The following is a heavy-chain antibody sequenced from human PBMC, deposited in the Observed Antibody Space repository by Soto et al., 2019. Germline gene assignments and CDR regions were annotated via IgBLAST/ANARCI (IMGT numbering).Heavy chain of an antibody. J-gene: IGHJ4*02. CDR3: ARGDCSSTSCYPPIDY. V-gene: IGHV4-31*03. CDR1: GGSISSGGYY. CDR2: IYYSGST. D-gene: IGHD2-2*01. Sequence: SETLSLTCTVSGGSISSGGYYWSWIRQHPGKGLEWIGYIYYSGSTYYNPSLKSRVTISVDTSKNQFSLKLSSVTAADTAVYYCARGDCSSTSCYPPIDYWGQGTLVTVSS.